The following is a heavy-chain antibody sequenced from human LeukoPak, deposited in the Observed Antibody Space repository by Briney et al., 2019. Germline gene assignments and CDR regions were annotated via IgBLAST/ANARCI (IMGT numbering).Heavy chain of an antibody. D-gene: IGHD6-6*01. J-gene: IGHJ5*02. V-gene: IGHV5-51*01. CDR3: ARHGSIGARQNWFDP. Sequence: GESLKISCKGSGYSFTSYWIGWVRQTPGKGLEGMGIIYPADSETRYSPSFQGQVTISVDKSISTAYLQWSSLKASDTAMYYCARHGSIGARQNWFDPWGQGTLVTVSS. CDR2: IYPADSET. CDR1: GYSFTSYW.